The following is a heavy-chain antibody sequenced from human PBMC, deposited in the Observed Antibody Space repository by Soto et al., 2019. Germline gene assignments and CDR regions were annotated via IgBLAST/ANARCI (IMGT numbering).Heavy chain of an antibody. CDR1: GFTFDDYA. D-gene: IGHD6-13*01. V-gene: IGHV3-9*01. J-gene: IGHJ3*02. CDR2: ISWNSGSI. Sequence: PGGSLRLSCAASGFTFDDYAMHWVRQAPGKGLEWVSGISWNSGSIGYADSVKGRFTISRDNATNSLYLQMNSLRAEDTALYYCAKDIWYSSSWYESGAFDIWGQGTMVTVSS. CDR3: AKDIWYSSSWYESGAFDI.